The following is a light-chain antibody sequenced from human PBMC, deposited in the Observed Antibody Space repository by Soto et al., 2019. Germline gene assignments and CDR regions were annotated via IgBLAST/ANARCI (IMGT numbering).Light chain of an antibody. CDR1: QGIISY. CDR2: AVS. CDR3: QKYDSALQGFT. J-gene: IGKJ3*01. Sequence: DIPMTQSPSSLSASVGDRVTITCRASQGIISYLAWYQQKPGKVPKLLIYAVSTLQSGVPSRFSGSGSGTDFTLTISSLQPEDVATYYCQKYDSALQGFTFGPGTRVDIK. V-gene: IGKV1-27*01.